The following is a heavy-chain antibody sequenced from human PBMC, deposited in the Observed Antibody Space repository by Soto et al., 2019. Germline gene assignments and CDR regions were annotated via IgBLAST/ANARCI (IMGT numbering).Heavy chain of an antibody. CDR3: ARRADGVYYYYYGMDV. CDR1: SGSFMSYG. CDR2: IIPIFGTA. V-gene: IGHV1-69*13. J-gene: IGHJ6*02. D-gene: IGHD2-8*01. Sequence: SGKVWYKASSGSFMSYGISWVRQAPGQGLEWMGGIIPIFGTANYAQKFQGRVTITADESTSTAYMELSSLRSEDTAVYYCARRADGVYYYYYGMDVWGQGTTVTVSS.